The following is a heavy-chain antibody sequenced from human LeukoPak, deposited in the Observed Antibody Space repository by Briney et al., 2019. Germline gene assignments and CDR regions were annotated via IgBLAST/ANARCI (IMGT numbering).Heavy chain of an antibody. D-gene: IGHD2-15*01. J-gene: IGHJ4*02. CDR1: GFTFSSYS. CDR3: ARALNPHCSGGSCYSFAY. V-gene: IGHV3-21*01. CDR2: ISSSSYI. Sequence: GGSLRLSCAASGFTFSSYSMTWVRQAPGKGLEWVSSISSSSYIYYADSVKGRFTISRDNAKNSLYLQMNSLRAEDTAVYYCARALNPHCSGGSCYSFAYWGQGTLVTVSS.